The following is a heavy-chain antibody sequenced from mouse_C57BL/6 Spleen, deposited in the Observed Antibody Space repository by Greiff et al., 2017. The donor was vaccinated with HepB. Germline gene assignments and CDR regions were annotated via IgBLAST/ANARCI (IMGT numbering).Heavy chain of an antibody. CDR2: IDPNSGGT. J-gene: IGHJ3*01. CDR3: ARLDSNYAWFAY. Sequence: QVQLKQPGAELVKPGASVKLSCKASGYTFTSYWMHWVKQRPGRGLEWIGRIDPNSGGTKYNEKFKSKATLTVDKPSSTAYMQLSSLTSEDSAVYYCARLDSNYAWFAYWGQGTLVTVSA. V-gene: IGHV1-72*01. D-gene: IGHD2-5*01. CDR1: GYTFTSYW.